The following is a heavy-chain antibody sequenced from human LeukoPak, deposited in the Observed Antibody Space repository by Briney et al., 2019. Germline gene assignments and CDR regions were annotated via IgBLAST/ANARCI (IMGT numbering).Heavy chain of an antibody. CDR2: MNPNSGNT. J-gene: IGHJ6*03. D-gene: IGHD3-10*01. V-gene: IGHV1-8*01. Sequence: ASVKVSSKASGYTFTSYDINWVRQATRQGLEWMGWMNPNSGNTGYAQKFQGRVTMTRNTPISTAYMELSSLRSEDTAVYYCARGVWVRGVIADYYYMDVWGKGTTVTISS. CDR1: GYTFTSYD. CDR3: ARGVWVRGVIADYYYMDV.